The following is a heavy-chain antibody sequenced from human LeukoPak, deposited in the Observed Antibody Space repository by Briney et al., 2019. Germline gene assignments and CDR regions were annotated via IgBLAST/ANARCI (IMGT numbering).Heavy chain of an antibody. CDR1: GYTFTSYY. J-gene: IGHJ4*02. CDR3: AGLSYYYDSSGQYYFDY. Sequence: GASVKVSCKASGYTFTSYYMHWVRQAPGQGLEWMGGIIPIFGTANYAQKFQGRVTITTDESTSTAYMELSSLRSEDTAVYYCAGLSYYYDSSGQYYFDYWGQGTLVTVSS. D-gene: IGHD3-22*01. CDR2: IIPIFGTA. V-gene: IGHV1-69*05.